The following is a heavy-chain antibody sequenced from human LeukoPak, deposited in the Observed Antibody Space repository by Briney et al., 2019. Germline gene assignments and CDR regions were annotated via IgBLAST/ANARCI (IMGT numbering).Heavy chain of an antibody. CDR2: IYYSGSP. CDR1: GGSISSSSYY. D-gene: IGHD6-13*01. Sequence: SETLSLTCTVSGGSISSSSYYWGWIRQPPGKGLEWIGSIYYSGSPYYNPSLKSRVTISVDTSKNQFSLKLSSVTAADTAVYYCARRNSSPVRVDPWGQGTLVTVSS. J-gene: IGHJ5*02. V-gene: IGHV4-39*01. CDR3: ARRNSSPVRVDP.